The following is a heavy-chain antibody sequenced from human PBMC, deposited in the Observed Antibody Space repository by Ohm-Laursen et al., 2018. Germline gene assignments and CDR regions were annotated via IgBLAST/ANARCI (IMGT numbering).Heavy chain of an antibody. CDR3: VRDFPHFDY. CDR1: GSTFSTHE. V-gene: IGHV3-74*01. J-gene: IGHJ4*02. CDR2: INNDGSRI. Sequence: SLRLSCAASGSTFSTHEMNWVRQAPGKGLVCVSHINNDGSRISYADSVKGRFTISRDNAKNTVYLQMNSLRAEDTAVYYCVRDFPHFDYWGQGVLVTVSS.